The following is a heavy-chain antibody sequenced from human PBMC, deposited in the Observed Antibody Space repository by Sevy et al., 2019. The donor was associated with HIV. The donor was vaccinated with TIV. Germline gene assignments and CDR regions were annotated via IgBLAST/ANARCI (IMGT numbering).Heavy chain of an antibody. CDR1: GFILRNYV. D-gene: IGHD3-10*01. V-gene: IGHV3-30*04. CDR2: VSFEGGVK. Sequence: GGSLRLSCAASGFILRNYVMHWVRQAPGKGLEWVAAVSFEGGVKFNEDSVKGGLTIARDNSKNRLYLQTNSMRAEDTAVYYCARDQAGPSDDYYYYYGMDLWGQGTTVTVSS. CDR3: ARDQAGPSDDYYYYYGMDL. J-gene: IGHJ6*02.